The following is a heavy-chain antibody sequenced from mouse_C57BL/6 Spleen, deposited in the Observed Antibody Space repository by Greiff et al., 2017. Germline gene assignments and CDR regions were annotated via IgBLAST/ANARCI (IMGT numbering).Heavy chain of an antibody. CDR2: ISGGGGNT. CDR1: GFTFSSYT. Sequence: EVQGVESGGGLVKPGGSLKLSCAASGFTFSSYTMSWVRQTPEKRLEWVATISGGGGNTYYPDSVKGRFTISRDNAKNTLYLQMSSLRSEDTALYYCAIYDGSFFAYWGQGTLVTVSA. CDR3: AIYDGSFFAY. J-gene: IGHJ3*01. D-gene: IGHD2-3*01. V-gene: IGHV5-9*01.